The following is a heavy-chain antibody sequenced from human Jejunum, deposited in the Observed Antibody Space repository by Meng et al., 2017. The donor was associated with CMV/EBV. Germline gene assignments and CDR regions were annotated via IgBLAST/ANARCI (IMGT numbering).Heavy chain of an antibody. CDR3: AKDRLARITYYYYYGMDV. D-gene: IGHD5-12*01. Sequence: YAIHWVRKAPGKGLKWVALIRYEGRNKYYADSVKDRFSISRDNSKNTVYLQMNSLRAEDTAVYYCAKDRLARITYYYYYGMDVWGQGTTVTVSS. V-gene: IGHV3-30*02. CDR1: YA. CDR2: IRYEGRNK. J-gene: IGHJ6*02.